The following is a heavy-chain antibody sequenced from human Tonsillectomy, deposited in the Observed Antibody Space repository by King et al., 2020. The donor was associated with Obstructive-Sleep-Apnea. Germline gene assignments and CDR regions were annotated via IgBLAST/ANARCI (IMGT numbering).Heavy chain of an antibody. Sequence: VQLVESGGGLVQPGGSLRLSCAVSGFTFKNYAMNWVRQAPGKGLEWVSGIGGSGGMTHYADSVKGRFTISRDNSKNTLYLEMNGLRAEDTAVYYCAKDRSGYVLWAFDYWGQGTLLPVSS. CDR2: IGGSGGMT. J-gene: IGHJ4*02. CDR1: GFTFKNYA. D-gene: IGHD5-12*01. CDR3: AKDRSGYVLWAFDY. V-gene: IGHV3-23*04.